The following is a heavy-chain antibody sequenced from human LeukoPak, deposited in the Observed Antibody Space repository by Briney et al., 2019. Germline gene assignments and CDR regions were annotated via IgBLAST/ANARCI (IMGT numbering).Heavy chain of an antibody. V-gene: IGHV1-18*01. D-gene: IGHD5-18*01. Sequence: ASVTVSCRSSGYTFTTYGIAWVRQAHGQGLEWMGWISTYNGNTNYAQKLQGRVTMTTDTSTSTAYMELRSLRSDDTAMYYCARDRMDTGTYFDYWGQGTLVTVSS. CDR3: ARDRMDTGTYFDY. J-gene: IGHJ4*02. CDR2: ISTYNGNT. CDR1: GYTFTTYG.